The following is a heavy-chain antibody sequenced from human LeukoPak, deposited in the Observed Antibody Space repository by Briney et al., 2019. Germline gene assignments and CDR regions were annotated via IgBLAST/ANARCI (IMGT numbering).Heavy chain of an antibody. CDR1: GYTFTSYY. Sequence: ASVTVSFKASGYTFTSYYMHWVRQAPGQGLEWMGIINPSGGSTSYAQKFQGRVTMTRDTSTSTVYMELSSLRSEDTAVYYCAREFTMVRGVIQYYFDYWGQGTLVTVSS. CDR2: INPSGGST. J-gene: IGHJ4*02. D-gene: IGHD3-10*01. V-gene: IGHV1-46*01. CDR3: AREFTMVRGVIQYYFDY.